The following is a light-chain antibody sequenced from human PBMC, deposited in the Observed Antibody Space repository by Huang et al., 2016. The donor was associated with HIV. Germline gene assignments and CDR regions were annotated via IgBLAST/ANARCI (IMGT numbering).Light chain of an antibody. V-gene: IGKV1-17*03. CDR3: LQHKNFHAPT. J-gene: IGKJ1*01. CDR1: HDIYNY. CDR2: GAS. Sequence: DIQLTQSPSAMAASVGDRVTLTCRATHDIYNYLAWFQQQPGKAPKRLIYGASSFQTGVPARFSGSGSATEFTLTINNPQPEDSATYFCLQHKNFHAPTFGQGTKVEIK.